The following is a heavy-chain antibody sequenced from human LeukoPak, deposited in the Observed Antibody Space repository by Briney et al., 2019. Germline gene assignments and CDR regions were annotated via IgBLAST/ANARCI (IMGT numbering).Heavy chain of an antibody. D-gene: IGHD4-11*01. V-gene: IGHV3-33*06. CDR3: AKDAQRGFDYSNSLQY. CDR2: IWSDGTNQ. Sequence: PGRSLTLPCAASGFIFSHYAMHWVRQAPGKGLEWVAVIWSDGTNQYYADSVKGRFTIYRDDFQKRVFLQMNSLRVEDTALYYCAKDAQRGFDYSNSLQYWGQGALVTVSS. J-gene: IGHJ4*02. CDR1: GFIFSHYA.